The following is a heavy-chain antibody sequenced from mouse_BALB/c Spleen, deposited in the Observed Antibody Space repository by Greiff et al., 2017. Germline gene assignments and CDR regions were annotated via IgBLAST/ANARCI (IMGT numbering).Heavy chain of an antibody. D-gene: IGHD2-14*01. Sequence: EVQLVESGAELVRSGASVKLSCTASGFNIKDYYMHWVKQRPEQGLEWIGRIDPANGNTKYDPKFQGKATITADTSSNTAYLQLSSLTSEDTAVYYCAYRYEGYFDYWGQGTTLTVSS. CDR2: IDPANGNT. J-gene: IGHJ2*01. CDR1: GFNIKDYY. CDR3: AYRYEGYFDY. V-gene: IGHV14-3*02.